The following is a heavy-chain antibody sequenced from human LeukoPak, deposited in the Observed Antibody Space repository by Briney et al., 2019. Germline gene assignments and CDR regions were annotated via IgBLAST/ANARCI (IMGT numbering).Heavy chain of an antibody. CDR1: GGTFSSYA. D-gene: IGHD2-2*01. Sequence: ASVKVSCKASGGTFSSYAISWVRQAPGQGLEWMGGIIPILGTANYAQKFQGRVTITADESTSTAYMELSSLRSEDTAVYYCARVKYQLLNYFDYWGQGTLVTVSS. CDR3: ARVKYQLLNYFDY. CDR2: IIPILGTA. V-gene: IGHV1-69*13. J-gene: IGHJ4*02.